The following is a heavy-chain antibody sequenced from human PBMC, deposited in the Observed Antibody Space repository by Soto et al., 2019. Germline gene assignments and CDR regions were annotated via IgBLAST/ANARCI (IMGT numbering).Heavy chain of an antibody. D-gene: IGHD2-21*01. V-gene: IGHV3-48*01. CDR1: GFTFSSHS. CDR2: ISSSSSSI. CDR3: ARGPGGGDWLIDY. J-gene: IGHJ4*02. Sequence: GSLRLSCAASGFTFSSHSMNWVRQAPGKGLECISFISSSSSSIIYADSVKGRFTISRDNAKNSLYLEMNSLRVEDTAVYYCARGPGGGDWLIDYWGQGTLVTVSA.